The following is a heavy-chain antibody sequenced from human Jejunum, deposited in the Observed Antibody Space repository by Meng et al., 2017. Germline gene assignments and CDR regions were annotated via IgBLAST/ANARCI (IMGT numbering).Heavy chain of an antibody. Sequence: GGSLRLSCAASGFTFSNFWMDWVRQAPGKGLVWVSRINTDGSGTAYADSVKGRFTISRDNAKSTLYLQMNSLRAEDTAVYYCAKDLNWNSFDYWGQGTLVTVSS. J-gene: IGHJ4*02. D-gene: IGHD1-7*01. CDR3: AKDLNWNSFDY. CDR2: INTDGSGT. V-gene: IGHV3-74*01. CDR1: GFTFSNFW.